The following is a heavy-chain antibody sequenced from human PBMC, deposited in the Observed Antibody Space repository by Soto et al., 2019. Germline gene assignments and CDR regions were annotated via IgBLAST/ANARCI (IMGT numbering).Heavy chain of an antibody. V-gene: IGHV3-21*01. J-gene: IGHJ4*02. D-gene: IGHD2-2*01. CDR3: ARRPLTDVVPAAPTDY. CDR2: ISSSSSYI. Sequence: EVQLVESGGGLVKPGGSLRLSCAASGFTFSSYGMNWVRQAPGKGLEWVSSISSSSSYIYYADSVKGRFTISRDNAKNSLYLQMNSLRAEDTAVYYCARRPLTDVVPAAPTDYWGQGTLVTVSS. CDR1: GFTFSSYG.